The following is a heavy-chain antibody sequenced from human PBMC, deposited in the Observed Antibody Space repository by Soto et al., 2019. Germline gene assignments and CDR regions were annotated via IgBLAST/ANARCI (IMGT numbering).Heavy chain of an antibody. CDR3: ARDLSPDSTMDPFDY. Sequence: ASVKVSCKASGYTFTTHGISWVRQAPGQGLEWMGWVSGDNGHTNYAQSLQGRVTMTTDTSTNTAYMELSSLRSEDTAMYYCARDLSPDSTMDPFDYWGQGTLVTVSS. J-gene: IGHJ4*02. CDR1: GYTFTTHG. V-gene: IGHV1-18*01. D-gene: IGHD5-18*01. CDR2: VSGDNGHT.